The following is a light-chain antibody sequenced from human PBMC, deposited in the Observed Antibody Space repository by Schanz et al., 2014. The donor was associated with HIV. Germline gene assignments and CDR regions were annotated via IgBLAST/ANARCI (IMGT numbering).Light chain of an antibody. CDR3: QQYNNWPPLT. Sequence: TQSPATLSVSPGERATLSCRASQSVSSNLAWYQQKPGQAPRLLIYGASTRATGIPARFSGSGSGTEFTLTISSLQAEDFAVYYCQQYNNWPPLTFGGGTKVEIK. CDR2: GAS. CDR1: QSVSSN. V-gene: IGKV3-15*01. J-gene: IGKJ4*01.